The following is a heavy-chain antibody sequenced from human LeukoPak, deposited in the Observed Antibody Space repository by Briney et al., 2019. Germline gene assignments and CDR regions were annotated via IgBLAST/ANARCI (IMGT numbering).Heavy chain of an antibody. CDR3: ARVKDGYNYYYYYYMDV. CDR1: GFTFSSYS. V-gene: IGHV3-53*01. Sequence: PGGSLRLSCAASGFTFSSYSMNWVRQAPGKGLEWVSVIYSGGSTYYADSVKGRFTISRDNSKNTLYLQMNSLRAEDTAVYYCARVKDGYNYYYYYYMDVWGKGTTVTVSS. CDR2: IYSGGST. J-gene: IGHJ6*03. D-gene: IGHD5-24*01.